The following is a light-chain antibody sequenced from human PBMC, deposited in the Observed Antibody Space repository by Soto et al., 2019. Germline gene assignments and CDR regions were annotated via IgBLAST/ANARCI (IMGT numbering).Light chain of an antibody. J-gene: IGKJ1*01. CDR1: QSVNIY. CDR2: GAS. CDR3: QQYNNWPRT. V-gene: IGKV3D-15*01. Sequence: EIVMTQSPATLSVSPGERATLSCRASQSVNIYLAWYQQKPGQAPRLLIFGASYRATGIPARFSGSGSGREFTLTISSLQSEDFAVYYCQQYNNWPRTFGQGTKVDIK.